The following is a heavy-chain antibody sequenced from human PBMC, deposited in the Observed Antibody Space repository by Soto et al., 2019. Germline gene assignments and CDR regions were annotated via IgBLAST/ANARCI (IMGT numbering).Heavy chain of an antibody. D-gene: IGHD6-19*01. V-gene: IGHV1-18*01. Sequence: ASVKVSCKASGYTFTSYGISWVRQAPGQGLEWMGWISAYNGNTNYAQKLQGRVTMTTDTSTSTAYMELRSLRSDDTAVYYCASDQRPGIAVAGKTLDYYYGMDVWGQGTTVTVSS. CDR3: ASDQRPGIAVAGKTLDYYYGMDV. J-gene: IGHJ6*02. CDR1: GYTFTSYG. CDR2: ISAYNGNT.